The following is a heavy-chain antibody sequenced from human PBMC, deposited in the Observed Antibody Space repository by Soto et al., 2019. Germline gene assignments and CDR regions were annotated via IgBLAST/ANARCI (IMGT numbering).Heavy chain of an antibody. D-gene: IGHD3-3*01. CDR1: GLTFNSYA. J-gene: IGHJ6*02. CDR2: ISGSGGST. CDR3: AKGADTIFGVAPYYYYGMDV. V-gene: IGHV3-23*01. Sequence: GGSLRLSSAASGLTFNSYAMSWVRLAPGKGMEWVSAISGSGGSTYYADSVKGRFTISRDNSKNTLYLQMNSLRAEDTAVYYCAKGADTIFGVAPYYYYGMDVWGQGTTVTVSS.